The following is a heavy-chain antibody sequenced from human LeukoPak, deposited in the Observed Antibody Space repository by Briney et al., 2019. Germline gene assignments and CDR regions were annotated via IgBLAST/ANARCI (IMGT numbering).Heavy chain of an antibody. CDR1: GFTFSSYS. CDR3: ARDRWAPLLWFGEPPDAFDI. Sequence: PGGSLRLSCAASGFTFSSYSMNWVRQAPGKGLEWVSSISSSSSYIYYADSVKGRFTISRDNAKNSLYLQMNSLRAEDTAVYYCARDRWAPLLWFGEPPDAFDIWGQGTMVTVSS. CDR2: ISSSSSYI. D-gene: IGHD3-10*01. V-gene: IGHV3-21*01. J-gene: IGHJ3*02.